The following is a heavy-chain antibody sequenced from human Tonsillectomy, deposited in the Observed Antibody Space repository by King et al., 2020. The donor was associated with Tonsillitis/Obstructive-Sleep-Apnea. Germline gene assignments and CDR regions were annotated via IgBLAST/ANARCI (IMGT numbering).Heavy chain of an antibody. V-gene: IGHV2-5*02. CDR2: IYLDGDK. Sequence: TLKESGPTLVKPTQTLTLTCTCSGFSLSTSVVSVSWIRQPPGNALEWLALIYLDGDKRYSPSLRSSLPITKDTSRNQVVLTMTNMDPVDTATYYCSHRASLLTARFDPWGQGTLVTVAS. D-gene: IGHD4/OR15-4a*01. CDR3: SHRASLLTARFDP. J-gene: IGHJ5*02. CDR1: GFSLSTSVVS.